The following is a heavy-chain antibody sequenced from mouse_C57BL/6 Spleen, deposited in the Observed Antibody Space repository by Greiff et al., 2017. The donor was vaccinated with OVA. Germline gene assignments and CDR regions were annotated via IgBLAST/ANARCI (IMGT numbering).Heavy chain of an antibody. CDR2: ISSGGSYT. Sequence: EVQVVESGGDLVKPGGSLKLSCAASGFTFSSYGMSWVRQTPDKRLEWVATISSGGSYTYYPDSVKGRFTISRDNAKNTLYLQMSSLKSEDTAVYYCARHASGSFDYWGQGTTLTVSS. D-gene: IGHD6-1*01. V-gene: IGHV5-6*01. CDR1: GFTFSSYG. CDR3: ARHASGSFDY. J-gene: IGHJ2*01.